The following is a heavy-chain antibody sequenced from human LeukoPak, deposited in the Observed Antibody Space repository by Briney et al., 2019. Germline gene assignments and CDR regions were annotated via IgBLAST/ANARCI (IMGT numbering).Heavy chain of an antibody. D-gene: IGHD1-26*01. V-gene: IGHV1-69*13. Sequence: SVKVSCKASGGTFSSYAISWVRQAPGQGLEWMGGIIPIFGTANYARKFQGRVTITADESTSTAYMELSSLRSEDTAVYYCARDYAATYYYYMDVWGKGTTVTVSS. CDR1: GGTFSSYA. CDR3: ARDYAATYYYYMDV. J-gene: IGHJ6*03. CDR2: IIPIFGTA.